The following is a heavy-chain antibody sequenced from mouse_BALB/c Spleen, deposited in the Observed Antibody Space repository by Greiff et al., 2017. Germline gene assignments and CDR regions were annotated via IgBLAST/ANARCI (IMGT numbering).Heavy chain of an antibody. CDR2: INPDSSTI. Sequence: EVKLVESGGGLVQPGGSLKLSCAASGFAFSRYWMSWVRQAPGKGLEWIGEINPDSSTINYTPSLKDKFIISRDNAKNTLYLQVSKVRSEDTALYDCASCYRARCAYWGQGTLVTVSA. D-gene: IGHD1-1*01. CDR3: ASCYRARCAY. CDR1: GFAFSRYW. V-gene: IGHV4-1*02. J-gene: IGHJ3*01.